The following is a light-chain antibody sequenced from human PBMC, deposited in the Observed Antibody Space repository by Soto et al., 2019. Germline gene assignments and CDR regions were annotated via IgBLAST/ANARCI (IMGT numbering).Light chain of an antibody. V-gene: IGKV1-5*03. CDR2: QAS. Sequence: DIQMTQSPSTLSASIGDRVTITCRASQTISSWVSGYQQKPGKAPNLLIYQASYLESGVPSRFSGSVSGTEFSLTICSPQPDDFATSYYQEYYFSYLSLGGGTKVFIK. J-gene: IGKJ4*01. CDR1: QTISSW. CDR3: QEYYFSYLS.